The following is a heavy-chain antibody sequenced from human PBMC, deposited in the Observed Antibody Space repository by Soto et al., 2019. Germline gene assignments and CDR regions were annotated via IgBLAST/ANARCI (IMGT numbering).Heavy chain of an antibody. CDR1: GGSISSGGYY. CDR2: IYYSGST. Sequence: PSETLSLTCTVSGGSISSGGYYWSWIRQHPGKGLEWIGYIYYSGSTCYNPSLKSRVTISVDTSKNQFSLKLSSVTAADTAVYYCARDAHYYDSSGYYGWFDPWGQGTLVTV. J-gene: IGHJ5*02. CDR3: ARDAHYYDSSGYYGWFDP. V-gene: IGHV4-31*03. D-gene: IGHD3-22*01.